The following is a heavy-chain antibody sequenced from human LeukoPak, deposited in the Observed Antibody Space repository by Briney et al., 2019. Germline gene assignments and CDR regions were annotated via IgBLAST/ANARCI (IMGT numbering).Heavy chain of an antibody. D-gene: IGHD6-19*01. J-gene: IGHJ5*02. CDR3: AREPSLIMTYSSDYNWFDP. V-gene: IGHV3-30-3*01. CDR2: ISYDGSNK. CDR1: GFTFSSYA. Sequence: SGGSLRLSCAASGFTFSSYAMHWVRQAPGKGLEWVAVISYDGSNKYYADSVKGRFTISRDNSKNTLYLQMNSLRAEDTAVYYCAREPSLIMTYSSDYNWFDPWGQGTLVTVSS.